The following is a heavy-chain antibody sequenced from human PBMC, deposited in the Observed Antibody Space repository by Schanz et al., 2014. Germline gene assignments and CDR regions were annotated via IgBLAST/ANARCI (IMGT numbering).Heavy chain of an antibody. V-gene: IGHV3-15*01. Sequence: VQLVESGGGLVKPGGSLRLSCAASGFTFSNTWMNWVRQTPGKGLEWIGRIKSKTDGGTTDYAAPVKGRFTISRDDSKNTLFLQMNSLKTEDTAVYYCTTYCDGGCAIDNWGQGALVTVSS. CDR3: TTYCDGGCAIDN. J-gene: IGHJ4*02. D-gene: IGHD6-19*01. CDR1: GFTFSNTW. CDR2: IKSKTDGGTT.